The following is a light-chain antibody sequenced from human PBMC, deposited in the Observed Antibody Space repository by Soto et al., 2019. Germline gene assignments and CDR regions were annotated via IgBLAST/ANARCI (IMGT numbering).Light chain of an antibody. CDR3: HQNAGSLTWT. J-gene: IGKJ1*01. CDR1: QSIRYS. Sequence: DIQLTQSPSSLSASVGDRVTITCRASQSIRYSLNWYQQRPGEAPKVLIYGASNLQSGVPPRFNGSGSVRDFALTISSLQPEDFATYYCHQNAGSLTWTFGQGTRVEAK. V-gene: IGKV1-39*01. CDR2: GAS.